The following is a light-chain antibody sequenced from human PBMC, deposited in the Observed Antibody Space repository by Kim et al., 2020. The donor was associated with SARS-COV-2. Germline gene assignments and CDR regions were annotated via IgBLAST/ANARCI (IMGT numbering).Light chain of an antibody. CDR2: DIT. CDR3: LLYYSGVRV. CDR1: TGAVTSGHF. J-gene: IGLJ2*01. Sequence: QAVVTQEPSLTVSPGGTVTLTCGSSTGAVTSGHFPYWFQHKPGQAPSTLIYDITQRHSWTPARFSGSLLGDKAALTLSGAQPEDEADYYCLLYYSGVRVFGGGTHLTVL. V-gene: IGLV7-46*01.